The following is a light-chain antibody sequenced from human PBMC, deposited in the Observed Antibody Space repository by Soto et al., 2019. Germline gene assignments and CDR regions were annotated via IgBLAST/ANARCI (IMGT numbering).Light chain of an antibody. CDR1: QTSGSNF. CDR2: ASS. J-gene: IGKJ5*01. CDR3: QLYGISPQ. Sequence: EIVLTQSPGTLSLSPGERATLSCKTSQTSGSNFLAWYQHKPGQAPRLLIYASSNRATGIPDRLSGSASGPDFTLTINRLEPEDFAVYYCQLYGISPQFGQGTRLEIK. V-gene: IGKV3-20*01.